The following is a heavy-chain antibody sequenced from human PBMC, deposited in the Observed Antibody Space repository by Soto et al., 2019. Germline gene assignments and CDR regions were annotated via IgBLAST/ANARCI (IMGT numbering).Heavy chain of an antibody. D-gene: IGHD4-17*01. V-gene: IGHV1-18*01. CDR2: ISAYNGNT. CDR3: ARPFGDYGDYAWSLRY. Sequence: QVQLVQSGAEVKKPGASVKVSCKASGYTFSGYAMGWVRQAPGQGLEWMGWISAYNGNTDYAQKFQDRVPMTTDTSTSTAYMELRSLTSDDTAVYYCARPFGDYGDYAWSLRYWGQGTLVTVSS. CDR1: GYTFSGYA. J-gene: IGHJ4*02.